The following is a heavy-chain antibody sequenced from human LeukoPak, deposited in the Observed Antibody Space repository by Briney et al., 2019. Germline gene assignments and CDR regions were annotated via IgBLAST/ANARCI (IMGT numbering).Heavy chain of an antibody. D-gene: IGHD6-13*01. CDR2: ISYDGSNK. CDR3: AESGIAAAGTLGD. V-gene: IGHV3-30*03. J-gene: IGHJ4*02. CDR1: GFTFSSYG. Sequence: GGSLRLSCAASGFTFSSYGMHWVRQAPGKGLEWVAVISYDGSNKYYADSVKGRFTISRDNSKNTLYLQMNSLRAEDTAVYYCAESGIAAAGTLGDWGQGTLVTVSS.